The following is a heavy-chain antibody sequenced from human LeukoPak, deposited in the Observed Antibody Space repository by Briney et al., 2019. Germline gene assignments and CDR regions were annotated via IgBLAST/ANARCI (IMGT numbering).Heavy chain of an antibody. D-gene: IGHD3-22*01. CDR2: IIPIFGTA. CDR1: DYSFTSYG. Sequence: SVKVSCKASDYSFTSYGISWVRQAPGQGLEWMGGIIPIFGTANYAQKFQGRVTITTDESTSTAYMELSSLRSEDTAVYYCARARSPSSGYLLRDHNWFDPWGQGTLVTVSS. V-gene: IGHV1-69*05. J-gene: IGHJ5*02. CDR3: ARARSPSSGYLLRDHNWFDP.